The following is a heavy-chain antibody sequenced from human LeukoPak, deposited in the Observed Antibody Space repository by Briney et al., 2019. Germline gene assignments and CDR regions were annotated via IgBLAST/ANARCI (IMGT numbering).Heavy chain of an antibody. D-gene: IGHD4-17*01. CDR3: ARDTVLGASGGAFDI. Sequence: SETLSLTCTVSGGSISSYYWSWIRQPPGKGLEWIGYIYTSGSTNYNPSLKSRVTMSVDTSKNQFSLKLSSVTAADTAVYYCARDTVLGASGGAFDIWGQGTMVTVSS. CDR2: IYTSGST. V-gene: IGHV4-4*09. CDR1: GGSISSYY. J-gene: IGHJ3*02.